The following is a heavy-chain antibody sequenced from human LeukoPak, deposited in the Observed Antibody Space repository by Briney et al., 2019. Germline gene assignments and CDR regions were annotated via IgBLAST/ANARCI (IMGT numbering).Heavy chain of an antibody. CDR3: ARGYYDSSGYYPVQLPADY. V-gene: IGHV4-59*01. CDR1: GASISSYY. D-gene: IGHD3-22*01. J-gene: IGHJ4*02. Sequence: PSETLSLTCSVSGASISSYYWSWMRQPPGKGLEWIGYIYYSGSTNYNPSLKSRVTISVDTSKNQFSLKLSSVTAADTAVYYCARGYYDSSGYYPVQLPADYWGQGTLVTVSS. CDR2: IYYSGST.